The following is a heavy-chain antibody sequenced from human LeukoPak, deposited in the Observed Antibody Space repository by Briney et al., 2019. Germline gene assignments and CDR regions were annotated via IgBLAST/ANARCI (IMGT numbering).Heavy chain of an antibody. CDR2: IYPGDSDT. CDR3: ARQQQLGGYGMDV. Sequence: GESLKISCKTSGYSFTGYWIGWVRQMPGKGLEWMGIIYPGDSDTRYSPSFQGQVTISADKSISTAYLQWSSLKASDTAMYYCARQQQLGGYGMDVWGQGTTVTVSS. D-gene: IGHD6-13*01. V-gene: IGHV5-51*01. J-gene: IGHJ6*02. CDR1: GYSFTGYW.